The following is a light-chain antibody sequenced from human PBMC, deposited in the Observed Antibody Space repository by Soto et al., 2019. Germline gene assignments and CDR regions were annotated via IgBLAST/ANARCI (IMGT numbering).Light chain of an antibody. J-gene: IGLJ2*01. CDR3: VLYMGSGISV. V-gene: IGLV8-61*01. CDR2: STN. Sequence: QTVVTQEPSFSVSPGGTVTLTCGLSSGSVSTSYYPSWYQQTPGQAPRTLIYSTNTRSSGVPDRFSGSILGNKAALTITGAQADDESDYYCVLYMGSGISVFSGGTPLTVL. CDR1: SGSVSTSYY.